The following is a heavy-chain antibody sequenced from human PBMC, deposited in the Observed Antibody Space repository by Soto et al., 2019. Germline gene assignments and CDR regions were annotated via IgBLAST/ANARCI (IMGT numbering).Heavy chain of an antibody. CDR3: ARDLRDYGEIDY. CDR1: GFTFSSYG. CDR2: IWYDGSNK. J-gene: IGHJ4*02. D-gene: IGHD4-17*01. Sequence: QVQLVESGGGVVQPGRSLRLSCAASGFTFSSYGMHWGRQAPGKGLEWVAVIWYDGSNKYYADSVKVRFTISRDNSKNTLYLQKNSLRAEDTAVYYCARDLRDYGEIDYWGQGTLVTVSS. V-gene: IGHV3-33*01.